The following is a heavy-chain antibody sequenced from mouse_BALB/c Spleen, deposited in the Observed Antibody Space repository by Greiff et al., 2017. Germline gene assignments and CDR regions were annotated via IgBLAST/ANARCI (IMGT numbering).Heavy chain of an antibody. D-gene: IGHD2-1*01. Sequence: QVQLQQSAAELARPGASVKMSCKASGYTFTSYTMHWVKQRPGQGLEWIGYINPSSGYTEYNQKFKDKTTLTADKSSSTAYMQLSSLTSEDSAVYYCARSGGNYVWFAYWGQGTLVTVSA. CDR3: ARSGGNYVWFAY. CDR2: INPSSGYT. V-gene: IGHV1-4*02. J-gene: IGHJ3*01. CDR1: GYTFTSYT.